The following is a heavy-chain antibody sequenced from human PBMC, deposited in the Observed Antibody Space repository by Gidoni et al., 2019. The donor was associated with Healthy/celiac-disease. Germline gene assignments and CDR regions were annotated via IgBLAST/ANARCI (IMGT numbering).Heavy chain of an antibody. CDR2: IIPIFGTA. CDR3: ASAYGGNSLRPQDLDY. V-gene: IGHV1-69*06. Sequence: QVQLVQSGAEVKKPGSSVKVSCKASGGTFRSYAISWVRQAPGQGLEWMGGIIPIFGTANYAQKFQGRVTITADKSTSTAYMELSSLRSEDTAVYYCASAYGGNSLRPQDLDYWGQGTLVTVSS. CDR1: GGTFRSYA. D-gene: IGHD2-21*02. J-gene: IGHJ4*02.